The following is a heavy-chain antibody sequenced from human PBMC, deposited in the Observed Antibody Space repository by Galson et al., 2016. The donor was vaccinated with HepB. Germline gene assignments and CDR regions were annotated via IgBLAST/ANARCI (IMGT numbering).Heavy chain of an antibody. D-gene: IGHD2-15*01. Sequence: SLRLSCAASGFTFSHYAVHWVRQAPGKGLEWVAIIFNDGSEQLYADSVQGRITLSRDNSKKMFYLEMNSLRPEDTAIYYCARDKGGQYFDLWGRGTLVTVSS. CDR2: IFNDGSEQ. CDR3: ARDKGGQYFDL. V-gene: IGHV3-30*04. J-gene: IGHJ2*01. CDR1: GFTFSHYA.